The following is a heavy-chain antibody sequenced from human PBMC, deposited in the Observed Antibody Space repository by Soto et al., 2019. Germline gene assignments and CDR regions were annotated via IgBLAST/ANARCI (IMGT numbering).Heavy chain of an antibody. J-gene: IGHJ3*01. CDR2: MNPNSGNT. Sequence: QVQLVQSGAEVKKPGASVKVSCKASGYTFISYDINWVRQATGQGLEWMGWMNPNSGNTGYAQKFQGRVTMTSDTSISTAFMELSSLRSEDTAVYYCAKTLSGSYFEWGQGTMVTVSS. CDR3: AKTLSGSYFE. V-gene: IGHV1-8*01. CDR1: GYTFISYD. D-gene: IGHD1-26*01.